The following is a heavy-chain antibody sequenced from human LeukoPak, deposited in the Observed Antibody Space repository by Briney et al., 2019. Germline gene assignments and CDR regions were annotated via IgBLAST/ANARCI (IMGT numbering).Heavy chain of an antibody. Sequence: GGSLRLSCAASGFTFSSYAMSWVRQAPGKGLEWASAISGSGGSTYYADSVKGRFTISRDNSKNTLYLQMNSLRAEDTAVYYCAKPIKYYYDSSGYYPDRYFDYWGQGTLVTVSS. CDR3: AKPIKYYYDSSGYYPDRYFDY. CDR1: GFTFSSYA. D-gene: IGHD3-22*01. V-gene: IGHV3-23*01. J-gene: IGHJ4*02. CDR2: ISGSGGST.